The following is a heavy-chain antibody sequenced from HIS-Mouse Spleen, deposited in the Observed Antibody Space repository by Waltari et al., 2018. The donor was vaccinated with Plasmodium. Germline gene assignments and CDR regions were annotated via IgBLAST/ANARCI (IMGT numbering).Heavy chain of an antibody. J-gene: IGHJ4*02. CDR1: GYTFSSYG. D-gene: IGHD1-26*01. CDR3: ARLLPWVHGHFDY. V-gene: IGHV1-18*01. Sequence: QVQLVQSGAEGKRPGASVKVSCKASGYTFSSYGISWVRQAPGQGLEWIGWVSGYNGNTNHAQKVQGRVTMTTDTSTSTAYMELRSLRSDDTAVYYCARLLPWVHGHFDYWGQGTLVTVSS. CDR2: VSGYNGNT.